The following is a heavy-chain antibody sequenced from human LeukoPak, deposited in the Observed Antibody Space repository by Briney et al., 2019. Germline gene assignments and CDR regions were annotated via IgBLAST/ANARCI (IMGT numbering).Heavy chain of an antibody. Sequence: SETPSLTCAVSGYSISSGYYWGWIRQPPGKGLEWIGSIYHSGSTYYNPSLKSRVTISVDTSKNQFSLKLSSVTAADTAVYYCARHPPQTLDAFDIWGQGTMVTVSS. CDR2: IYHSGST. V-gene: IGHV4-38-2*01. J-gene: IGHJ3*02. CDR1: GYSISSGYY. CDR3: ARHPPQTLDAFDI.